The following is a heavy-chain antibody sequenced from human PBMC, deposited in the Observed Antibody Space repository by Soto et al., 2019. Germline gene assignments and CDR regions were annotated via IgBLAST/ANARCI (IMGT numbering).Heavy chain of an antibody. CDR2: ISSSSSYI. CDR3: ASEQWAGGMDV. V-gene: IGHV3-21*01. D-gene: IGHD6-19*01. J-gene: IGHJ6*02. Sequence: EVQLVESGGGLVKPGGSLRLSCAASGFTFSSYSMNWVRQAPGKGLEWVSSISSSSSYIYYADSVKGRITISRDSAKDALYLQMKGLRAEDTAVYYCASEQWAGGMDVWGQGTTVTVSS. CDR1: GFTFSSYS.